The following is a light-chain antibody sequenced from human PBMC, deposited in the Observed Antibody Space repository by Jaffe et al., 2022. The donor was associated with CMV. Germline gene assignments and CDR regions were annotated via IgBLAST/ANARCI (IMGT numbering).Light chain of an antibody. V-gene: IGKV3-20*01. J-gene: IGKJ2*01. CDR3: QQYGGSPLYT. CDR1: QSVGNSY. CDR2: GTS. Sequence: EIVLTQSPGTLSLSPGERATLSCRASQSVGNSYLTWYQQKPGQAPRLLIYGTSSRATGIPDRFSGSGSGTDFTLTISRLEPEDFAVYYCQQYGGSPLYTFGQGTKLEI.